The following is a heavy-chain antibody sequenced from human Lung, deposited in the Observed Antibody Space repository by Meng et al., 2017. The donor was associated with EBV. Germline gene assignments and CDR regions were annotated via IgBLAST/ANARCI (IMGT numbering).Heavy chain of an antibody. J-gene: IGHJ5*02. V-gene: IGHV4-4*07. Sequence: QGQLEESGPGLVKPSETLSLTCTVSGGSISSYYWSWIRQPAGKGLEWIGRIYTSGSTNYNPSLKSRVTISVDTSKNQFSLNLTFVTAADTAVYYCATTTVRGVNWIDPWGQGTLVTVSS. D-gene: IGHD3-10*01. CDR1: GGSISSYY. CDR3: ATTTVRGVNWIDP. CDR2: IYTSGST.